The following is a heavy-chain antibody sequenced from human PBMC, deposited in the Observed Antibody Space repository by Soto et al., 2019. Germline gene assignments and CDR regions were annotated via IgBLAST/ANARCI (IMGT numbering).Heavy chain of an antibody. CDR3: ARGRRSYGRTGYSKAFDI. CDR2: INHSGST. V-gene: IGHV4-34*01. CDR1: GGSFSDYY. Sequence: QVQLRQWGAGLLKPSETLSLTCAVYGGSFSDYYWSWIRQPPGKGLEWIGEINHSGSTNYNPSLKSRVTIALDTSKNQFSLKLNSVTAADTAVYYCARGRRSYGRTGYSKAFDIWGQGTMVTVSS. J-gene: IGHJ3*02. D-gene: IGHD2-15*01.